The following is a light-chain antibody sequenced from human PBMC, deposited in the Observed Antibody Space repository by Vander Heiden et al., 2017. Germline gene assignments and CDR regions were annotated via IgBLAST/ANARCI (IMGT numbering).Light chain of an antibody. Sequence: EIVLTQSPGTLSLSPGERATLSCRASQSVSSSYLASYQQKPGQAPRLLIYGASSRATRIPDRFRGCGPASDFTLTIISLEREDLAVYYSQQDGTSLLTFGQGTRLEIK. CDR3: QQDGTSLLT. J-gene: IGKJ5*01. CDR1: QSVSSSY. V-gene: IGKV3-20*01. CDR2: GAS.